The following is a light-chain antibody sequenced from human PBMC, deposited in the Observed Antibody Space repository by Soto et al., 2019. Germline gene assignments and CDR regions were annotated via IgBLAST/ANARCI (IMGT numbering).Light chain of an antibody. CDR3: QQYKSYPLT. Sequence: DRQMTQSNSTMSAPLRARLIITCGASQSINSWLAWYQQKPGKAPNLLIYKASTLESGVPSRFSGSGSGTEFTLTISSVQPDDFATYYCQQYKSYPLTFGGGTNVDI. V-gene: IGKV1-5*03. J-gene: IGKJ4*01. CDR1: QSINSW. CDR2: KAS.